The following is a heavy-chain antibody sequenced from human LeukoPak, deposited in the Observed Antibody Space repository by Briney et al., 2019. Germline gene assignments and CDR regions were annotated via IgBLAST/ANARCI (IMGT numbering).Heavy chain of an antibody. V-gene: IGHV4-59*01. J-gene: IGHJ2*01. CDR3: ARDKDYDSSGYYYPYWYFDL. CDR1: GGSISSYY. D-gene: IGHD3-22*01. CDR2: IYYSGST. Sequence: SETLSLTCTVSGGSISSYYWSWIRQPPGKGLEWIGYIYYSGSTNYNPSLKSRVTISVDTSKNQFSLKLSSVTAADTAVYYCARDKDYDSSGYYYPYWYFDLWGRGTLVTVSS.